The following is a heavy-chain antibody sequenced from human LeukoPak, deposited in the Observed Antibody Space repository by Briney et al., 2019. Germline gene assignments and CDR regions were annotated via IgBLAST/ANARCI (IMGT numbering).Heavy chain of an antibody. V-gene: IGHV3-13*01. D-gene: IGHD3-22*01. J-gene: IGHJ4*02. Sequence: PGGSLRLSCAGSGFTFSSYDMHWVRQATGKGLEWVSAIGTAGDTYYPGSVKGRFTISRENAKNSLYLQMNSLRAGDTAVYYCARGLSGYYIFDYWGQGTLVTVSS. CDR2: IGTAGDT. CDR3: ARGLSGYYIFDY. CDR1: GFTFSSYD.